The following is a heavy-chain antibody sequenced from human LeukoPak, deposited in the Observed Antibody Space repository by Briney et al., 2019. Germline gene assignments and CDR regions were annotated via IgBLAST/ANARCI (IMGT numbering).Heavy chain of an antibody. CDR2: IYFSGST. V-gene: IGHV4-30-4*01. Sequence: PSETLSLTCSVSGGSIRSADYYWSWIRQPPGKGPEWIGYIYFSGSTHYNPSLKSRLTISIDTSKNQFSLKLISVTAADTAVYYCARVDFYYFYYAMDVWGQGTTVTVSS. D-gene: IGHD3-3*01. J-gene: IGHJ6*02. CDR1: GGSIRSADYY. CDR3: ARVDFYYFYYAMDV.